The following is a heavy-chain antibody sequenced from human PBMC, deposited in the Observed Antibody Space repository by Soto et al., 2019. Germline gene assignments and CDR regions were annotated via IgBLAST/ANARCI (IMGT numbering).Heavy chain of an antibody. CDR2: VSGGGYST. J-gene: IGHJ4*02. D-gene: IGHD1-20*01. CDR1: GFTFSNYA. CDR3: AKGGLITGVAYFDL. V-gene: IGHV3-23*01. Sequence: WSLRLSCVSSGFTFSNYAMSWVRQAPGKGLQWVSTVSGGGYSTYYADSLKGRFTTSRDNSNSTLYLQMTSLRAEDTAVYYCAKGGLITGVAYFDLWGLGTMVTV.